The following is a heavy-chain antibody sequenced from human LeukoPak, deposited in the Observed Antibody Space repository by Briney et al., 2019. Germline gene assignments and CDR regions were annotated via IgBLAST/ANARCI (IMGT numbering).Heavy chain of an antibody. Sequence: KCGESLKISCKGSGYSFVSYWISWVRQMPGKGLEWMGRIDPSDSYTNYSPSFQGHVTISADKSISAAYLQWSSLEASDTAMYYCARLGFCTTNNCSPGAFDIWGQGTMATVSS. CDR3: ARLGFCTTNNCSPGAFDI. CDR2: IDPSDSYT. V-gene: IGHV5-10-1*01. CDR1: GYSFVSYW. J-gene: IGHJ3*02. D-gene: IGHD2-2*01.